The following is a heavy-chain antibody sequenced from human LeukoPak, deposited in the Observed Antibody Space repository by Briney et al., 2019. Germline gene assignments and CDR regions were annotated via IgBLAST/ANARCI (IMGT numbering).Heavy chain of an antibody. V-gene: IGHV1-2*02. CDR3: ARGSLRQLDVDY. CDR1: GHTFTDYY. J-gene: IGHJ4*02. D-gene: IGHD6-13*01. Sequence: ASVKVSCKASGHTFTDYYIHWVRQAPGQGLEWMGWINPDSGGTNYAQKFQGRVTMARDTSISTAYMELSRLRSDDTAVYYCARGSLRQLDVDYWGQGTLVTVSS. CDR2: INPDSGGT.